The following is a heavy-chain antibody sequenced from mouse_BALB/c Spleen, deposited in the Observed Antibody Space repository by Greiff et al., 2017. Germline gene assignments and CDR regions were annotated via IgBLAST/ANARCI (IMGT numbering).Heavy chain of an antibody. D-gene: IGHD2-2*01. CDR3: ASYGYDGYYYAMDY. J-gene: IGHJ4*01. V-gene: IGHV1-67*01. Sequence: VQLQQSGPELVRPGVSVKISCKGSGYTFTDYAMHWVKQSHAKSLEWIGVISTYSGNTNYNQKFKGKATMTVDKSSSTAYMQLNSLTSEDSAVYYCASYGYDGYYYAMDYWGQGTSVTVSS. CDR1: GYTFTDYA. CDR2: ISTYSGNT.